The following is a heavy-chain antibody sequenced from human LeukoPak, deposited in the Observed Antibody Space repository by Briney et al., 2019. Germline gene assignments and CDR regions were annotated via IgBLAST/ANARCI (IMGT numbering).Heavy chain of an antibody. CDR3: ASGHDSSGYYYVG. CDR1: GFTFDAHA. Sequence: PGGSLRLSCAASGFTFDAHAMSWVRQAPGKGLEWVSSITASGGTTYYADSVKGRFTISSDNSKNMLFLQMYRLRAEDTAIYSCASGHDSSGYYYVGWGQGTLVTVSS. J-gene: IGHJ4*02. CDR2: ITASGGTT. D-gene: IGHD3-22*01. V-gene: IGHV3-23*01.